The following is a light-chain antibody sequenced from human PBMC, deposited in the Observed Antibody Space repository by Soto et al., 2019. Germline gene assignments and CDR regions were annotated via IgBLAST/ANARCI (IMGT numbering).Light chain of an antibody. CDR1: SSDVGGYNY. CDR2: EVS. CDR3: SSYAGSNKLV. V-gene: IGLV2-8*02. J-gene: IGLJ2*01. Sequence: QSVLTQPPSASRSPGQSVTISCTGTSSDVGGYNYVSWYQQHPGKAPKLMIYEVSKRPSGVPDRFSGSKSGNTASLTVSGLQAEDEADYFCSSYAGSNKLVFGGGTKVTVL.